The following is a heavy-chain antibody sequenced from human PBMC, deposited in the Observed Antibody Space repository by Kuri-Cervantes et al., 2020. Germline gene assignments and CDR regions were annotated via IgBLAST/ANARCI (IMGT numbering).Heavy chain of an antibody. CDR1: GYTFTGYY. D-gene: IGHD6-6*01. CDR2: INPNSGGT. V-gene: IGHV1-2*02. CDR3: VRDEYIAARISYYYYGMDV. Sequence: ASVKVSCKASGYTFTGYYMHWVRQAPGQGLEWMGWINPNSGGTNYAQKFQGRVTMTRDTSISTAYTELSRLRSDDTAVYYCVRDEYIAARISYYYYGMDVWGQGTTVTVSS. J-gene: IGHJ6*02.